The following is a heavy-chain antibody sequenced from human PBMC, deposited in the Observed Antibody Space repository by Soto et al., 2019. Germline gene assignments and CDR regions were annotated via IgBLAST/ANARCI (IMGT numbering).Heavy chain of an antibody. D-gene: IGHD6-13*01. CDR3: ASFSIAAADPYGMDV. Sequence: QVQLVQSGAEVKKPGASVKVSCKASGYTFTSYGISWVRQAPGQGLEWMGWISAYNGNTNYAHKLQGRVTMTTDTSTSTAYMELRGLRSDDTAVYYCASFSIAAADPYGMDVWGQGTTVTFSS. CDR2: ISAYNGNT. J-gene: IGHJ6*02. V-gene: IGHV1-18*01. CDR1: GYTFTSYG.